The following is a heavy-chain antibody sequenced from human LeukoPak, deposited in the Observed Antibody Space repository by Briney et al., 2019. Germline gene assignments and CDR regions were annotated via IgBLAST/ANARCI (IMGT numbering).Heavy chain of an antibody. CDR2: IRRDGSLI. J-gene: IGHJ5*02. D-gene: IGHD2-2*01. V-gene: IGHV3-7*01. Sequence: GGSLRLSCVASGFTFSSYWMTWVRQAPGKGLEWVANIRRDGSLIYYVDSVKGRFTISRDNAKNSLFLHMNSLRVEDTAVYYCARRVGYELPWVNWFDPWGQGTLVTVSS. CDR3: ARRVGYELPWVNWFDP. CDR1: GFTFSSYW.